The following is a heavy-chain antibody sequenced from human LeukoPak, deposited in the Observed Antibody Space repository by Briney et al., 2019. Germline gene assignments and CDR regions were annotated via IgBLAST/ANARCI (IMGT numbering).Heavy chain of an antibody. V-gene: IGHV4-34*01. CDR1: GGSFSGYY. Sequence: SETLSLTCAVYGGSFSGYYWSWIRQPPGKGLEWIGEINHSGSTNYNPSLKSRVTISVDTSKNQFSLKLSSVTAADTAVYYCAGPPPRSYYYYYYMDVWGKGPTVTVSS. CDR2: INHSGST. CDR3: AGPPPRSYYYYYYMDV. J-gene: IGHJ6*03.